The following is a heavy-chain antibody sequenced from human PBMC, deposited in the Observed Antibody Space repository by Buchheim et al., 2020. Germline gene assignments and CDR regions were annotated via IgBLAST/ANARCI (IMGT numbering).Heavy chain of an antibody. Sequence: QVQLVESGGGVVQPGRSLRLSCAASGFTFSSYDMHWVRQAPGKGLEWVAVISYDGSNKYYPDSVKGRFTISRDNSKNTLYLQMNSLRPEDTAVYDCAKTLGYCSGDSCYSFDHWGQGTL. CDR2: ISYDGSNK. J-gene: IGHJ4*02. CDR1: GFTFSSYD. V-gene: IGHV3-30*18. D-gene: IGHD2-15*01. CDR3: AKTLGYCSGDSCYSFDH.